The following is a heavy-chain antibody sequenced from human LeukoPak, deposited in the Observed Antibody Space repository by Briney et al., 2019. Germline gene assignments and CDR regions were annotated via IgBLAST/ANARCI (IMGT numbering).Heavy chain of an antibody. CDR1: GASISSGSYY. Sequence: SETLSLTCTVSGASISSGSYYWSWIRQPAGKGLEWIGRIHNSGTTKYDPSLKSRVTISMDTSKNQFSLRLSSVTAADTAVYYCAREVMVGATTAWGQGTLVTVSS. CDR3: AREVMVGATTA. D-gene: IGHD1-26*01. CDR2: IHNSGTT. V-gene: IGHV4-61*02. J-gene: IGHJ5*02.